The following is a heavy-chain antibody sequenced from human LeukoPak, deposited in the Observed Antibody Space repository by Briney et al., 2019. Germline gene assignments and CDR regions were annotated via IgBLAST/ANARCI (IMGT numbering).Heavy chain of an antibody. J-gene: IGHJ5*02. CDR1: GGSISSSSYY. CDR2: IYYSGST. D-gene: IGHD3-22*01. Sequence: SETLSLTCTVSGGSISSSSYYWGWIRQPPGKGLEWIGSIYYSGSTYYNPSLKSRVTTSVDTSKNQFSLKLSSVTAADTAVYYCARAPTYYYDSSGYGNWFDPWGQGTLVTVSS. CDR3: ARAPTYYYDSSGYGNWFDP. V-gene: IGHV4-39*07.